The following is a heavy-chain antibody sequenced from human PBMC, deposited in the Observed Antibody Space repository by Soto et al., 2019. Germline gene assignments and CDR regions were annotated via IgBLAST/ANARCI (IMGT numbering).Heavy chain of an antibody. J-gene: IGHJ6*03. CDR3: ARIRIVRGSSSWSDYYYYYYMDV. CDR2: VFWNDDK. D-gene: IGHD6-13*01. CDR1: GFSLSTSGMC. V-gene: IGHV2-70*01. Sequence: SGPTLVNPTQTLTLTCTFSGFSLSTSGMCVSWIRQPPGKALEWLALVFWNDDKYYSTSLETRLTISKDTSKSQVVLTMTNMDPVDTATYYCARIRIVRGSSSWSDYYYYYYMDVWGKGTTVTVSS.